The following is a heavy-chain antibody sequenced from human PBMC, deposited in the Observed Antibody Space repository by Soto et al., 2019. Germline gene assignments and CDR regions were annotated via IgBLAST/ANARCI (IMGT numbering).Heavy chain of an antibody. CDR1: GGSISSSSYY. D-gene: IGHD4-17*01. Sequence: SETLSLTCTVSGGSISSSSYYWGWIRQPPGKGLEWIGSIYYSGSTYYNPSLKSRVTISVDTSKNQFSLKLSSVTAADTAVYYCARLDDYGDYGHYYMDVWGKGTTVTVSS. CDR2: IYYSGST. CDR3: ARLDDYGDYGHYYMDV. V-gene: IGHV4-39*01. J-gene: IGHJ6*03.